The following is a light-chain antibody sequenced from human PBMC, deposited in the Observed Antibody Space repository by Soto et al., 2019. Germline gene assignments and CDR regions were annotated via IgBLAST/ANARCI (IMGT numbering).Light chain of an antibody. CDR1: SSDVGGYNY. J-gene: IGLJ1*01. Sequence: QSVLTQPASLSWSPGQSITISCTGTSSDVGGYNYVSWYQQHPGKAPKFMIYDVSNRPSGVSNRFSGSKSGNTASLTISGLQAEDEADYYCSSYTTSNTRQIVFGTGTKVTVL. CDR2: DVS. V-gene: IGLV2-14*01. CDR3: SSYTTSNTRQIV.